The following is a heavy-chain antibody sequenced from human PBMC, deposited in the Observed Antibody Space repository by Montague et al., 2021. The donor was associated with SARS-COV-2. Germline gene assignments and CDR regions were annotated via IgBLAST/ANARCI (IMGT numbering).Heavy chain of an antibody. CDR1: GDSVSSNIAT. CDR2: TYYRSKWYN. CDR3: ARAYCGGDCYFYRYFDL. V-gene: IGHV6-1*01. D-gene: IGHD2-21*02. Sequence: CAISGDSVSSNIATWNWIRQSPSRGLEWLGRTYYRSKWYNGYAVSVKSRVIINPDTSNNRISLQLNSVTPEDTAVYYCARAYCGGDCYFYRYFDLWGRGTLVTVSS. J-gene: IGHJ2*01.